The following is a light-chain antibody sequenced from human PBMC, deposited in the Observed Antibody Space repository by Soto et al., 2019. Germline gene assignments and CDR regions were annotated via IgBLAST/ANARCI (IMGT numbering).Light chain of an antibody. Sequence: EIVLTQSPGTLSLSPGERATLSCRASQSVSGSHLAWYQQKPGQAPRLLIYDVSRRATGIPDRFSGSGSGTDFTLTISRLEPEDFAVYYCQQYGTSRAFGQGTKVEIK. CDR1: QSVSGSH. CDR2: DVS. CDR3: QQYGTSRA. J-gene: IGKJ1*01. V-gene: IGKV3-20*01.